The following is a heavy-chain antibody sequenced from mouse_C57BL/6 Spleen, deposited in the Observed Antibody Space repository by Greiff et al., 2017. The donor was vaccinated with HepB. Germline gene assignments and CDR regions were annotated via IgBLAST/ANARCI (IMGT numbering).Heavy chain of an antibody. V-gene: IGHV1-50*01. J-gene: IGHJ4*01. CDR2: IDPSASYT. CDR1: GYTFTSYW. Sequence: VQLQQPGAELVKPGASVKLSCKASGYTFTSYWMQWVKQKPGQGLEWIGEIDPSASYTNYNQKFKGKAILTVDTSSSTAYMQLSSLTSEDSAVYYCAKVGESTRDYAMDYWGQGTSVTVSS. CDR3: AKVGESTRDYAMDY. D-gene: IGHD1-1*01.